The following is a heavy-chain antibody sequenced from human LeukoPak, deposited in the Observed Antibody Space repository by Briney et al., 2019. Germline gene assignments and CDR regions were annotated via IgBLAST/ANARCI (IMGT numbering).Heavy chain of an antibody. CDR3: AKEGTNYDILTGYYTYGMDV. V-gene: IGHV3-23*01. CDR1: GFTFSRYA. D-gene: IGHD3-9*01. CDR2: ISGSGGST. J-gene: IGHJ6*02. Sequence: GGSLRLSCAASGFTFSRYAMSWVRQAPGKGLEWVSAISGSGGSTYYADSVKGRFTISRDNSKNTLYLQMNSLRAEDTAVYYCAKEGTNYDILTGYYTYGMDVWGQGTTVTVSS.